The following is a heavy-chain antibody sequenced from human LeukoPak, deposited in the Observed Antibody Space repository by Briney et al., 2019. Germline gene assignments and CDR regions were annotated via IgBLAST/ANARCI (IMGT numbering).Heavy chain of an antibody. CDR1: GFTFDDYA. CDR3: AKDFSLDIPCPAG. V-gene: IGHV3-9*01. J-gene: IGHJ4*02. CDR2: ISWNSGSI. Sequence: GRSLRLSCAASGFTFDDYAMHWVRQAPGKGLEWVSGISWNSGSIGYADSVKGRFTISRDNAKNSLYLQMNSLRAEDTALYYCAKDFSLDIPCPAGWGQGTLVTVSS. D-gene: IGHD2-2*01.